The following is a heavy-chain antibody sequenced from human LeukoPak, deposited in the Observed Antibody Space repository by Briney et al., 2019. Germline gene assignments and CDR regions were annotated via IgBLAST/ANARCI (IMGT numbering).Heavy chain of an antibody. D-gene: IGHD1-26*01. V-gene: IGHV1-69*05. CDR1: GYTFTSYG. J-gene: IGHJ4*02. CDR2: IIPIFGTA. Sequence: SVKVSCKASGYTFTSYGISWVRQAPGQGLEGMGGIIPIFGTANYAQKFQGRVTITTDESTSTAYMELSSLRSEDTAVYYCATGLFSGSYPPVGYWGQGTLVTVSS. CDR3: ATGLFSGSYPPVGY.